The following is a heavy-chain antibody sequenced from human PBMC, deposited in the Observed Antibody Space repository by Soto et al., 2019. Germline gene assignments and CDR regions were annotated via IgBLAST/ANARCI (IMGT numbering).Heavy chain of an antibody. V-gene: IGHV3-30-3*01. CDR2: ISYDGSNK. CDR1: GFTFSSYA. J-gene: IGHJ6*02. D-gene: IGHD1-1*01. CDR3: ARDRGAKLERRLGDYYGMDV. Sequence: PGGSLRLSCAASGFTFSSYAMHWVRQAPGKGLEWVAVISYDGSNKYYADSVKGRFTISRDNSKNTLYLQMNSLRAEDTAVYYCARDRGAKLERRLGDYYGMDVWGQGTTVTVSS.